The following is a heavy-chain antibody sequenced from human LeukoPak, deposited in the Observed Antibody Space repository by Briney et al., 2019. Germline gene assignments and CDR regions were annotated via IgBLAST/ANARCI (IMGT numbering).Heavy chain of an antibody. CDR2: IYHSGST. CDR1: GYSISSGYY. D-gene: IGHD6-19*01. V-gene: IGHV4-38-2*02. CDR3: ARDRSSGWYSSWFDT. Sequence: SETLSLTCTVSGYSISSGYYWGWIRQPPGKGLEWIGSIYHSGSTYYNPSLKSRVTISVDTSKNQFSLKLSSVTAADTAVYYCARDRSSGWYSSWFDTWGQGTLVTVSS. J-gene: IGHJ5*02.